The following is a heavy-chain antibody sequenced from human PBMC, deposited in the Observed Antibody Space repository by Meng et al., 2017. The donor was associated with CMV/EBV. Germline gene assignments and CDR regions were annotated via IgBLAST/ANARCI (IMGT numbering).Heavy chain of an antibody. CDR1: GGTFSSYA. D-gene: IGHD3-3*01. Sequence: SVKVSCKASGGTFSSYAISWVRQAPGQGLEWMGGIIPIFGTANYAQKFQGRVTITTDESTSTAYMELSSLRSEDTAVYYCARTGRFLEWLGYFDLWGRGTLVT. CDR2: IIPIFGTA. V-gene: IGHV1-69*05. J-gene: IGHJ2*01. CDR3: ARTGRFLEWLGYFDL.